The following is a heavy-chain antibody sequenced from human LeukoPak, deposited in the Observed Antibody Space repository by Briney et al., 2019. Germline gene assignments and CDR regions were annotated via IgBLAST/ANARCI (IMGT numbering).Heavy chain of an antibody. J-gene: IGHJ4*02. CDR2: MCYSGAT. CDR1: GDSISSNNCL. D-gene: IGHD1-14*01. Sequence: SETLSLTCTVSGDSISSNNCLWGWIRQPPGKGLEWIGSMCYSGATYYNPPLKSRVTMSVDTSKKQFSLKLSSVTAADTAVYYCVKDRGNHTTDYWGQGTLVTVSS. CDR3: VKDRGNHTTDY. V-gene: IGHV4-39*07.